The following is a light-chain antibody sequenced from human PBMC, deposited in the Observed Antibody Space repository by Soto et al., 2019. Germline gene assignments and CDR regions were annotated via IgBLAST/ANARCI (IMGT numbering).Light chain of an antibody. CDR1: QSLLHINGYNY. Sequence: DIVVTQSPLSLPVTPGEPASISCRSSQSLLHINGYNYLDWYLQRPGQSPLLLIYLASNRASGVPDRFSGSGSGTDFTLKISRVEAEDFGVYYCIQTLQTPLTFGGGTKVDIK. J-gene: IGKJ4*01. V-gene: IGKV2-28*01. CDR3: IQTLQTPLT. CDR2: LAS.